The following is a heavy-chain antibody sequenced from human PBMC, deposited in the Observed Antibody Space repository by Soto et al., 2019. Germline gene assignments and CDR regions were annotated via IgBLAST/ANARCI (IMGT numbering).Heavy chain of an antibody. V-gene: IGHV1-69*01. CDR1: GGTFSSYA. J-gene: IGHJ4*02. CDR2: IIPFFGTA. CDR3: ARRQKAGTTTDY. Sequence: QVQLVQSGAEVKKPGSSVKVSCKASGGTFSSYAISWVRQAPVQGLEWMGGIIPFFGTANYAQKFQGRVTITADESTSPAYMELSSLRSEATAVYYCARRQKAGTTTDYLCQGGLVAVSS. D-gene: IGHD1-1*01.